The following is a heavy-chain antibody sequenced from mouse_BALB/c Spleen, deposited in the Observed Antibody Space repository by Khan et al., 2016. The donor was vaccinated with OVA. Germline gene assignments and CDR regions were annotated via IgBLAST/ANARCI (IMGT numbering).Heavy chain of an antibody. Sequence: QVQLKESVPGLVAPSQNLSLTCTVSVFSLTDYGVSWIRQPPGKGLYWLGVIWGSRSTSYILDLKSILSISKDNSKSQVFLKMSSLLSDDRATFYCTNVVWSYYYTFEYWRQGTRVNV. J-gene: IGHJ4*01. D-gene: IGHD1-1*02. CDR3: TNVVWSYYYTFEY. CDR1: VFSLTDYG. CDR2: IWGSRST. V-gene: IGHV2-6-5*01.